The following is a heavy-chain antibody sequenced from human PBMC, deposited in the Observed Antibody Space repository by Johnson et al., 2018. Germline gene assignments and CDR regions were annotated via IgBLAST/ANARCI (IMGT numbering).Heavy chain of an antibody. CDR1: GFTFSSYA. J-gene: IGHJ3*02. Sequence: VQLVQSGGGLVQPGRSLRLSCTASGFTFSSYAMSWVRQAPGKGLEWVSAISGSGGSTYYADSVKGRFTISRDNSKNTLYLQMNSLRAEDTAVYYCAKIYYDSSGYYYVESINDAFDIWGQGTMVTVSS. D-gene: IGHD3-22*01. CDR2: ISGSGGST. V-gene: IGHV3-23*04. CDR3: AKIYYDSSGYYYVESINDAFDI.